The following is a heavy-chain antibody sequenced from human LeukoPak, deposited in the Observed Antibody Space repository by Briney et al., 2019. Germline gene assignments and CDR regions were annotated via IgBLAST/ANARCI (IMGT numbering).Heavy chain of an antibody. CDR1: GGSISSSSYY. V-gene: IGHV4-39*01. J-gene: IGHJ4*02. Sequence: SETLSLTCTVSGGSISSSSYYWGWIRQPPGKGLEWIGSIYYSGSTYYNPSLKSRVTISVDTSKNQFSLKLSSVTAADTAVYYCARRGALDFWSGPPYYFDYWGQGTLVTVSS. CDR2: IYYSGST. CDR3: ARRGALDFWSGPPYYFDY. D-gene: IGHD3-3*01.